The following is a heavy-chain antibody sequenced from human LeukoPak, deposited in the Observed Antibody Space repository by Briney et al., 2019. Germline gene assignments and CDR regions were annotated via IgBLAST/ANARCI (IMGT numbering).Heavy chain of an antibody. CDR1: GFTFSSYS. Sequence: GGSLRLSCAASGFTFSSYSMNWVRQAPGKGLEWVSSISSSSYIYYADSVKGRFTISRDNAKNSLYLQMNSLRAEDTAVYYCARDYYDSSGYYYNDAFDIWGQGTMVTVSS. J-gene: IGHJ3*02. CDR2: ISSSSYI. D-gene: IGHD3-22*01. V-gene: IGHV3-21*01. CDR3: ARDYYDSSGYYYNDAFDI.